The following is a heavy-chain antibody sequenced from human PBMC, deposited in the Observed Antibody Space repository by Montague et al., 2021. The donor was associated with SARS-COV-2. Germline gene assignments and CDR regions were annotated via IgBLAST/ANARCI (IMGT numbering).Heavy chain of an antibody. D-gene: IGHD3-10*01. V-gene: IGHV4-39*01. CDR3: ARHITGSGNAFDI. Sequence: SETLSLTCTVSGGSISSTSYHWGWIRQPPGKGLEWIGSISYSGSTYYTSSLKSRVTISVDTSKNQFSLRLSSVTAADTAVYYCARHITGSGNAFDIWGQGTMVTVSS. CDR2: ISYSGST. CDR1: GGSISSTSYH. J-gene: IGHJ3*02.